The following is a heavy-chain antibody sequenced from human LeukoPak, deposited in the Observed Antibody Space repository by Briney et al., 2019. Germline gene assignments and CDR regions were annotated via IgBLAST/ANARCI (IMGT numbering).Heavy chain of an antibody. J-gene: IGHJ4*02. CDR1: GGSISSSSYY. V-gene: IGHV4-39*01. D-gene: IGHD3-22*01. CDR3: ARHRYYYDSSGYDRLDY. CDR2: IYYSGST. Sequence: SETLSLTCTVSGGSISSSSYYWGWIRQPPGTGLEWIGSIYYSGSTYYNPSLKSRVTISVDTSKNQFSLKLSSVTAADTAVYYCARHRYYYDSSGYDRLDYWGQGTLVTVSS.